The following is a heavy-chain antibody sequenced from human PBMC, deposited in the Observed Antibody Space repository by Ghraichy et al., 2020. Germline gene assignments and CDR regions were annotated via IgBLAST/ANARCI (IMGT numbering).Heavy chain of an antibody. V-gene: IGHV4-34*01. CDR3: ARGIVVTMIVVVKRGYFDY. J-gene: IGHJ4*02. CDR2: INHSGST. D-gene: IGHD3-22*01. Sequence: SETLSLTCAVYGGSFSGYYWSWIRQPPGKGLEWIGEINHSGSTNYNPSLKSRVTISVDTSKNQFSLKLGSVTAADTAVYYCARGIVVTMIVVVKRGYFDYWGQGTLVTVSS. CDR1: GGSFSGYY.